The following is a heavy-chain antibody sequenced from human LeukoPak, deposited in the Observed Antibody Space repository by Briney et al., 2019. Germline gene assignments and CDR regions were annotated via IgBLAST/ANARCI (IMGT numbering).Heavy chain of an antibody. D-gene: IGHD1-26*01. CDR3: AKGRGVGASYYFDY. Sequence: AGGSLRLSCAASGFTFSDYYMSWIRQAPGKGLEWVSYISSSGSTIYYADSVKGRFTISRDNSKNTLYLQMNSLRAEDTAVYYCAKGRGVGASYYFDYWGQGTLVTVSS. CDR1: GFTFSDYY. J-gene: IGHJ4*02. CDR2: ISSSGSTI. V-gene: IGHV3-11*04.